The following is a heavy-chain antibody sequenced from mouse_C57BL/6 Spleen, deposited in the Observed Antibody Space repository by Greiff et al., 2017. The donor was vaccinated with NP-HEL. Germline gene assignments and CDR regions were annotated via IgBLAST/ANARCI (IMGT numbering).Heavy chain of an antibody. CDR3: ARSITTASSGDWFAY. CDR2: VDPNSGGT. D-gene: IGHD1-2*01. CDR1: GYTFTSYW. V-gene: IGHV1-72*01. Sequence: QVQLQQPGAELVKPGASVKLSCKASGYTFTSYWMHWVKQRPGRGLEWIGRVDPNSGGTKYNEKFKSKATLTVDKPSSTAYMQLSSLTSEDSAVYYCARSITTASSGDWFAYWGQGTLVTVSA. J-gene: IGHJ3*01.